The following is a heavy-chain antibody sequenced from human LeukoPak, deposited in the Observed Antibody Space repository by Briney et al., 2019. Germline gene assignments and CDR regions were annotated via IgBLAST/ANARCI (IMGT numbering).Heavy chain of an antibody. V-gene: IGHV3-30-3*01. J-gene: IGHJ4*02. CDR1: GFTFSSYA. CDR2: ISYDGSDT. Sequence: PGGSLRLSCAASGFTFSSYAMHWVRQAPGKGLEWVAIISYDGSDTYYTDSVKGRFTISRDNSKNTLYLHMNSLRAEDTAVYYCASARVVEVLATPTALDYWGQGTLVTVSS. CDR3: ASARVVEVLATPTALDY. D-gene: IGHD2-15*01.